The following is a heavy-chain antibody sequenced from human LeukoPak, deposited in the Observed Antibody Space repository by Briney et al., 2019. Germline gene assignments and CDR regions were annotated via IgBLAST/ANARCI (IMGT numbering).Heavy chain of an antibody. CDR3: ARGAVAGRRVDY. J-gene: IGHJ4*02. Sequence: GGSLRLSCAASGFTFSSYAMHWVRQAPGMGLEWVAVISYDGSNKYYADSVKGRFTISRDNSKITLYLQMNSLRAEDTAVYYCARGAVAGRRVDYWGQGTLVTVSS. V-gene: IGHV3-30*04. CDR1: GFTFSSYA. D-gene: IGHD6-19*01. CDR2: ISYDGSNK.